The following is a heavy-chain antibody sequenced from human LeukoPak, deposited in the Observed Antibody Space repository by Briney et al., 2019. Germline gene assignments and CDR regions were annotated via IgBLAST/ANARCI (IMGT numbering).Heavy chain of an antibody. Sequence: ASVKVSCKASGYTFTSYAMNWVRQAPGQGLEWMGWINTNTGNPTYAQGFTGRFVFSLDTSVSTAYLQISSLKAEDTAVYYCARGRRGVVNYGMDVWGQGTTVIVSS. D-gene: IGHD3-10*01. V-gene: IGHV7-4-1*02. J-gene: IGHJ6*02. CDR3: ARGRRGVVNYGMDV. CDR1: GYTFTSYA. CDR2: INTNTGNP.